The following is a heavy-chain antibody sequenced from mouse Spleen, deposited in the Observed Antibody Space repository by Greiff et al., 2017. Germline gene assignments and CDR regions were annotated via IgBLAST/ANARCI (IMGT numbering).Heavy chain of an antibody. CDR2: ISSGGGNT. Sequence: DVMLVESGGGLVKPGGSLKLSCAASGFTFSSYTMSWVRQTPAKRLEWVATISSGGGNTYYPDSVKGRFTISRDNARNTLYLQMSSLRFEDTAMYYCARYYYDCSYWYFDVWGAGTTVTVSS. D-gene: IGHD1-1*01. CDR1: GFTFSSYT. CDR3: ARYYYDCSYWYFDV. J-gene: IGHJ1*01. V-gene: IGHV5-9*03.